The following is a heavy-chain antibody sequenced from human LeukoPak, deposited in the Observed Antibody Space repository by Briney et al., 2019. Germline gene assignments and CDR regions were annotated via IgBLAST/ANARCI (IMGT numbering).Heavy chain of an antibody. Sequence: SVKVSCKXSGGTFSSYAISWVRQAPGQGLEGMGGIIPIFGTANYAQKFQGRVTITTDESTSTAYMELSSLRSEDTAVYYCARLLDYYFDYWGQGTLVTVSS. J-gene: IGHJ4*02. D-gene: IGHD3-10*01. CDR1: GGTFSSYA. V-gene: IGHV1-69*05. CDR3: ARLLDYYFDY. CDR2: IIPIFGTA.